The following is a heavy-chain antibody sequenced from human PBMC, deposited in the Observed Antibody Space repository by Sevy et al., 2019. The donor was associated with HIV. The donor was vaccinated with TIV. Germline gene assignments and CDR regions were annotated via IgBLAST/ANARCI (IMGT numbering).Heavy chain of an antibody. V-gene: IGHV1-69*13. D-gene: IGHD2-2*03. Sequence: ASVKVSCKASGGSFGSYSISWVRQAPGQGLEGMGGIIPIFDTANYAQKFQGRVTVTADESTSTAYMELSSLRSEDTAVYYCARDGSRNWFDPWGQGTLVTVSS. CDR2: IIPIFDTA. CDR1: GGSFGSYS. J-gene: IGHJ5*02. CDR3: ARDGSRNWFDP.